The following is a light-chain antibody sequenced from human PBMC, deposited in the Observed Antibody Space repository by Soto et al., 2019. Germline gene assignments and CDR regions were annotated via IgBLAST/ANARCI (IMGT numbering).Light chain of an antibody. J-gene: IGLJ2*01. CDR3: SSYAGSSIPVV. Sequence: QSALTQPPSASGSPGQSVTISCTGASSDVGNYNFVSWYQQHPGKAPKLMIYDVTERPSGVPDRFSGSKSGNTASLTVSGLQAEDEADHYCSSYAGSSIPVVFGGGTKLTVL. V-gene: IGLV2-8*01. CDR1: SSDVGNYNF. CDR2: DVT.